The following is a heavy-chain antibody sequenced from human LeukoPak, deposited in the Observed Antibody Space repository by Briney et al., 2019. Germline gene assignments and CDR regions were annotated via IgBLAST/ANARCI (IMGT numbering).Heavy chain of an antibody. V-gene: IGHV3-66*01. J-gene: IGHJ4*02. CDR1: GFTVSSNY. D-gene: IGHD5-18*01. Sequence: GGSLRLSCAASGFTVSSNYMSWVRQAPGKGLEWVSVIYSGGSTYYADSVKGRFTISRDNSKNTLYLQMYSLRAEDTAVYYCAKVSSGYSYGTIDYWGQGTLVTVSS. CDR3: AKVSSGYSYGTIDY. CDR2: IYSGGST.